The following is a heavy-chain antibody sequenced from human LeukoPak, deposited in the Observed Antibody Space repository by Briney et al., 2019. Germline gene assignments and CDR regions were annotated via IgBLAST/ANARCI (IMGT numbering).Heavy chain of an antibody. V-gene: IGHV3-30-3*01. D-gene: IGHD3-22*01. Sequence: PGGSLRLSCAASGFTFSSYAMHWVRQAPGKGLEWVAVISYDGSNKYYADSVKGRFTISRDNSKNTLYLQMNSLRAEDTAVYYCARDHEYYDTGSGAFDIWGQGTMVTVSS. CDR3: ARDHEYYDTGSGAFDI. CDR1: GFTFSSYA. J-gene: IGHJ3*02. CDR2: ISYDGSNK.